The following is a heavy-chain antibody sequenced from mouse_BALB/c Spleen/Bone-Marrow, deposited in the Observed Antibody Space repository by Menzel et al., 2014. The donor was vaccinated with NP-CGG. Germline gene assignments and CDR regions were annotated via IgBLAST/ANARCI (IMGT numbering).Heavy chain of an antibody. Sequence: DVMLVESGGDLVKPGGSLKLSCAASGFTFSSYGMSWVRQTPDKRLEWVATISSGGSYTYYPDSVKGRFTISRDNAENTLYLQMSSLKSEDTAMYYCARRGYGNSYWYFDVWGAGTTVTVSS. J-gene: IGHJ1*01. D-gene: IGHD2-10*02. CDR1: GFTFSSYG. CDR3: ARRGYGNSYWYFDV. CDR2: ISSGGSYT. V-gene: IGHV5-6*02.